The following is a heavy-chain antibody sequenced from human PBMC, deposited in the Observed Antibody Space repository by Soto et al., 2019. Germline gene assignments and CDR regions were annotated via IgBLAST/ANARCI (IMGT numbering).Heavy chain of an antibody. J-gene: IGHJ4*02. CDR3: ARESFWFGELSPYYFDY. Sequence: EVQLVESGGGLVQPGGSLRLSCAASGFTFSSYSMNWVRQAPGKGLEWVSYISSSSSTIYYADSVKGRFTISRDNAKNSLYLQMNSLRDEDTAVYYCARESFWFGELSPYYFDYWGQGTLVTVSS. CDR1: GFTFSSYS. CDR2: ISSSSSTI. V-gene: IGHV3-48*02. D-gene: IGHD3-10*01.